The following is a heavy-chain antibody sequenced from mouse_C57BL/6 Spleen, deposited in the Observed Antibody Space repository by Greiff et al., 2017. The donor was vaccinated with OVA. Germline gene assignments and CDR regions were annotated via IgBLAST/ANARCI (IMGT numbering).Heavy chain of an antibody. CDR1: GFTFSNYW. Sequence: VQLKESGGGLVQPGGSMKLSCVASGFTFSNYWMNWVRQSPEKGLEWVAQIRLKSDNYATHYAESVKGRFTISRDDSKSSVYLQMNNLRAEDTGIYYCTGYGSSYGGFAYWGQGTLVTVSA. V-gene: IGHV6-3*01. CDR2: IRLKSDNYAT. CDR3: TGYGSSYGGFAY. D-gene: IGHD1-1*01. J-gene: IGHJ3*01.